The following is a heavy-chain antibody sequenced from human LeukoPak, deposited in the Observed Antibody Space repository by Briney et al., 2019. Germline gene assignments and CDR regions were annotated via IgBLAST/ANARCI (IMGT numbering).Heavy chain of an antibody. CDR1: GFTFSSYA. CDR2: ISGSGGST. Sequence: GGSLTLSCAASGFTFSSYAMSWVRQAPGKGLEWVSAISGSGGSTYYADSVKARFTISRDNSKNTLYLQMNSLRAEDTAVYYCAKAALHHDYGDQGFDYWGQGTLVTVSS. CDR3: AKAALHHDYGDQGFDY. J-gene: IGHJ4*02. D-gene: IGHD4-17*01. V-gene: IGHV3-23*01.